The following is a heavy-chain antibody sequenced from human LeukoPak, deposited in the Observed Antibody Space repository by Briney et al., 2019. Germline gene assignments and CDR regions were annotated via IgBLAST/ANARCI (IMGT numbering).Heavy chain of an antibody. J-gene: IGHJ4*02. CDR1: GFTFSSYS. CDR3: ARGPYYYDSSGYYEGVYRFDY. V-gene: IGHV3-48*01. CDR2: ISSSSSTI. D-gene: IGHD3-22*01. Sequence: PGGSLRLSCAASGFTFSSYSMNWVRQAPGKGLEWVSYISSSSSTIYYADSVKGRFTISRDNAKNSLYLQMNSLRAEDTAVYYCARGPYYYDSSGYYEGVYRFDYWGQGTLVTVSS.